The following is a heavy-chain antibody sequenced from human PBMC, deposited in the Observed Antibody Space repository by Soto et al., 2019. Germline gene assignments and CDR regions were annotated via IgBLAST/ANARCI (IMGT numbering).Heavy chain of an antibody. J-gene: IGHJ6*02. D-gene: IGHD6-19*01. CDR1: GGSISNGNYY. CDR2: IYYSGST. CDR3: AKDLGSGSSYGMDV. V-gene: IGHV4-39*02. Sequence: TLSLTCTVSGGSISNGNYYWGWIRQPPRKGLEWIGSIYYSGSTYYNPSLRSRVTISVDTSKSQFSLKLTSVTAADTAVYYCAKDLGSGSSYGMDVWGQGTTVTVSS.